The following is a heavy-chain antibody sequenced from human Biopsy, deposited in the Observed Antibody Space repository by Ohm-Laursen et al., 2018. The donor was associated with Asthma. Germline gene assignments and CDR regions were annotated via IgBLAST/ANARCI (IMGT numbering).Heavy chain of an antibody. D-gene: IGHD6-13*01. V-gene: IGHV4-59*01. CDR1: PGSISDYY. Sequence: TLSLTSTVSPGSISDYYWNWIRQFPGKGLEWIGYVYSTGSTRYNPSLKSRVTISVDKSINQVSLRLSSVTAADTAMYYCARATSTWSQSGPHYFDHWGQGALVTVSS. J-gene: IGHJ4*02. CDR2: VYSTGST. CDR3: ARATSTWSQSGPHYFDH.